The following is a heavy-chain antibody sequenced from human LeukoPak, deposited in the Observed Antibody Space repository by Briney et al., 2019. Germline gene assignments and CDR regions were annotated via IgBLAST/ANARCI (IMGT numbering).Heavy chain of an antibody. CDR3: TRGSMPRGAFDI. Sequence: GASVKVSCKVSGYTLTELSMHWVRQAPGKGLEWMGGFDPEDGETIYAQKFQGRVTMTEDTSTDTAYMELSSLSSVTAADTAVYYCTRGSMPRGAFDIWGQGTMVTVSS. CDR2: FDPEDGET. J-gene: IGHJ3*02. V-gene: IGHV1-24*01. CDR1: GYTLTELS. D-gene: IGHD2-2*01.